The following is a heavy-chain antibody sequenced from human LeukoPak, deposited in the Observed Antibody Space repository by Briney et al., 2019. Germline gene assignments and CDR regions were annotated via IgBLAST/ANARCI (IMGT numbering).Heavy chain of an antibody. Sequence: SETLSLTCAVYGGSFSAYYWSWIRQPPGKGLEWIGEINHSGSTNYNPSPKSRVTISVDTSKNQLSLKLSSVTAADTAVYYCARLIVGATPDYWGQGTLVTVSS. V-gene: IGHV4-34*01. CDR1: GGSFSAYY. D-gene: IGHD1-26*01. CDR3: ARLIVGATPDY. CDR2: INHSGST. J-gene: IGHJ4*02.